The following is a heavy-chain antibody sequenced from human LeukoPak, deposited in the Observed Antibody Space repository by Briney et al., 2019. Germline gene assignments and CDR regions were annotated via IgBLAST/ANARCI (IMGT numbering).Heavy chain of an antibody. Sequence: GGSLRLSCAASGLTVSNHDMSWFRQAPGKGLEWVSCISSSSSTYYADSVKGRFTISRDNAKNSVSLQMSSLRAEDTAVYYCVRGWAADWGQGTLVTVSS. D-gene: IGHD6-13*01. J-gene: IGHJ4*02. CDR1: GLTVSNHD. V-gene: IGHV3-69-1*01. CDR3: VRGWAAD. CDR2: ISSSSST.